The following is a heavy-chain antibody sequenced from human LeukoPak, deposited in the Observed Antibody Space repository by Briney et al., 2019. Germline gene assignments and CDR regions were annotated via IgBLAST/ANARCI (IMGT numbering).Heavy chain of an antibody. J-gene: IGHJ4*02. CDR1: GLTFSSYA. CDR2: ISVSGGST. V-gene: IGHV3-23*01. Sequence: PGGSLRLSCAAAGLTFSSYAMSWVRQAPGKGLEWVSTISVSGGSTYYADSVKGRFTISRDNSKTTLYLQMNSLRAEDTAVYYCAKDRGIVGAEYFDCWGQGTLVTVSS. D-gene: IGHD1-26*01. CDR3: AKDRGIVGAEYFDC.